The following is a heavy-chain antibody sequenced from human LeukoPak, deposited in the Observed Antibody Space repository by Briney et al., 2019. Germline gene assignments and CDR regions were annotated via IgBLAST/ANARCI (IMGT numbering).Heavy chain of an antibody. CDR2: FDPEDGET. CDR3: ATVKLGSLQFAHYFDY. J-gene: IGHJ4*02. CDR1: GYTLTELS. V-gene: IGHV1-24*01. Sequence: GASVKVSCKVSGYTLTELSMHWVRQAPGKGLEWMGGFDPEDGETIYAQKFQGRVTMTEDTSTDTAYMELSSLRSEDTAVYYCATVKLGSLQFAHYFDYWGQGTLVTVSS. D-gene: IGHD3-10*01.